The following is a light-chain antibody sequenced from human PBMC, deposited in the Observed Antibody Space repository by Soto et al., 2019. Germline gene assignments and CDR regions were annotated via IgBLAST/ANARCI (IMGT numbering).Light chain of an antibody. J-gene: IGKJ4*01. V-gene: IGKV3-15*01. Sequence: EIVVTQSPATLSVSPGERATLSCRASQSVGNNLAWYQQKPGQAPRLLIFATSTRATGVPARFSGSGSGTEFTLTISSRTAEDFAVYYYQQYGDRPLTFSEGTNVEIE. CDR2: ATS. CDR3: QQYGDRPLT. CDR1: QSVGNN.